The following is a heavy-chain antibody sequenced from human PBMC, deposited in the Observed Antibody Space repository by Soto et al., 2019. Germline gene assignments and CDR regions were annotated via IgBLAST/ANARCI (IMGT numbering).Heavy chain of an antibody. CDR3: ARAQPPYYDILTGYYTPYYYYGMDV. J-gene: IGHJ6*02. V-gene: IGHV4-38-2*01. D-gene: IGHD3-9*01. Sequence: PSETLSLTCAVSGYSISSGYYWGWIRQPPGKGLEWFGSIYHSGSTYYNPSLKSRVTISVDTSKNQFSLKLSSVTAADTAVYYCARAQPPYYDILTGYYTPYYYYGMDVWGQGTTVT. CDR1: GYSISSGYY. CDR2: IYHSGST.